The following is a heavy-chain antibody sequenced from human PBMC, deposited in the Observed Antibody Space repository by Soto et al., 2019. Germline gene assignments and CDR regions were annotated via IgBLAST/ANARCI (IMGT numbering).Heavy chain of an antibody. CDR2: ISGSGSST. CDR3: AKGDRNQPAVFDY. CDR1: GFTFSSYA. Sequence: DVQLLESGGGLLVQPGGSLSLSCAASGFTFSSYAMSWLRQAPGKGLEWVSGISGSGSSTYYVDSVKGRFTISRDNSKKTLSLQMNSLRADDTAVYYCAKGDRNQPAVFDYWGQGTLVTVSS. V-gene: IGHV3-23*01. D-gene: IGHD2-2*01. J-gene: IGHJ4*02.